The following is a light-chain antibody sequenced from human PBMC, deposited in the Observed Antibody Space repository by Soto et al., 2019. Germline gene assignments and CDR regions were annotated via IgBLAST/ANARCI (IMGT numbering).Light chain of an antibody. V-gene: IGKV1-39*01. J-gene: IGKJ2*01. Sequence: IQMTQSPSSLSASVGDRVTITCRASQSLSSRLTWYQQKPGEAPKLLIYETSSLHSGVPSRFSGSAAETDFTLTINSLQPEDFATYYFQQSFSPPYTFGQGTKLEIK. CDR2: ETS. CDR1: QSLSSR. CDR3: QQSFSPPYT.